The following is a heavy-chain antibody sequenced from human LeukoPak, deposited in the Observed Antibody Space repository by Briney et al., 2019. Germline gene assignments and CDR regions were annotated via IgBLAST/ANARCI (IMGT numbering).Heavy chain of an antibody. CDR2: ISDIGSI. CDR3: AGHHPRNTVDF. D-gene: IGHD2/OR15-2a*01. Sequence: PSETLSLTCTVSGGSISSQYWSWIRQPPGKGLEWIAYISDIGSINYNPSLKSRVTISLDTSKNQFSLKLSSVTAADTAVYYCAGHHPRNTVDFWGQGTLVTVSS. CDR1: GGSISSQY. J-gene: IGHJ4*02. V-gene: IGHV4-59*08.